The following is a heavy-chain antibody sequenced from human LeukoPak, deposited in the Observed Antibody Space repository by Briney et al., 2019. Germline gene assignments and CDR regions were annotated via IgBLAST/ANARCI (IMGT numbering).Heavy chain of an antibody. CDR1: SGSFSGYY. CDR2: INHSGST. Sequence: PSETLSLTCAVYSGSFSGYYWSWIRQPPGKGLEWIGEINHSGSTNYNPSLKSRVTISVDTSKNQFSLKLSSVTAADTAVYYCARVLSLGSSWTYYYYYYYMDVWGKGTTVTVSS. D-gene: IGHD6-13*01. V-gene: IGHV4-34*01. CDR3: ARVLSLGSSWTYYYYYYYMDV. J-gene: IGHJ6*03.